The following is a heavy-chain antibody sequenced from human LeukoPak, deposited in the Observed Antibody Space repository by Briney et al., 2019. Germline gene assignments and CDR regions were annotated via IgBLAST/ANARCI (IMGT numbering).Heavy chain of an antibody. J-gene: IGHJ5*02. CDR2: VHPSGGST. D-gene: IGHD3-9*01. CDR1: GYXFTSYF. V-gene: IGHV1-46*01. CDR3: AREVQDILTVYPFLDP. Sequence: ASVKVSCRASGYXFTSYFIHWVRQAPGQGPEWLGIVHPSGGSTSYAEKFQGRVTMTSDTSTSTVYMELSSLRSEDTAVYYCAREVQDILTVYPFLDPWGQGTLVTVSS.